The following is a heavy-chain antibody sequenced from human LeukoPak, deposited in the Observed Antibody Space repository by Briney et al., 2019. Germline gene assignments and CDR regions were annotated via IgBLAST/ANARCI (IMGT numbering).Heavy chain of an antibody. CDR1: GFTFSSYG. Sequence: PGGSLRLSCAASGFTFSSYGMNWVRQAPGKGLEWVSSISSSSSYIYYADSVKGRFTISRDNAKNSLYLQMNSLGAEDTAVYYCARGGPATALDYWGQGTLVTVSS. V-gene: IGHV3-21*01. CDR2: ISSSSSYI. CDR3: ARGGPATALDY. D-gene: IGHD1-26*01. J-gene: IGHJ4*02.